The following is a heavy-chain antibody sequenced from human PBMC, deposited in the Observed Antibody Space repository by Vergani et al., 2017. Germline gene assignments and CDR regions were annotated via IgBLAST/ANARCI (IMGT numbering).Heavy chain of an antibody. CDR1: GYTFSNYY. V-gene: IGHV1-46*03. CDR2: INPSGGHT. D-gene: IGHD3-9*01. CDR3: ARGDYGILTGYRY. J-gene: IGHJ4*02. Sequence: QVQVVQSGAEVKKSGASVKVSCKTSGYTFSNYYMHWVRQAPGQGLEWMGRINPSGGHTNYAQKFQSRVTMTRDTSTSTVYMELSSLRSEDTAIYYCARGDYGILTGYRYWGQGTLVTVSA.